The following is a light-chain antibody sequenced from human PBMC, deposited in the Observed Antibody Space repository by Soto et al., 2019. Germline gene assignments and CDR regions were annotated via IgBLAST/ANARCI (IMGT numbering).Light chain of an antibody. CDR2: GAS. V-gene: IGKV3-20*01. CDR3: QHFGSSPPKYT. CDR1: QTVSSNH. J-gene: IGKJ2*01. Sequence: EVVLTQSPGTLSLSPGERATLSCRASQTVSSNHLAWYQQKPGQAPRLLIYGASDRATDIPDRFSGSGSGTDFTLTISRLEPEDFAVYYCQHFGSSPPKYTFGQGTKLEIK.